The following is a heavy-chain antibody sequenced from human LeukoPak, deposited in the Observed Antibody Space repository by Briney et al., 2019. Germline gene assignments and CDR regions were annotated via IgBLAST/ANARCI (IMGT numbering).Heavy chain of an antibody. V-gene: IGHV1-46*01. J-gene: IGHJ6*03. D-gene: IGHD2-15*01. CDR1: GYTFTSYY. CDR2: INPSGGST. CDR3: ARGYCSGGSCYSCYYYNYMDV. Sequence: ASVKVSCKASGYTFTSYYMHWVRQAPGQGLEWMGIINPSGGSTSYTQKFQGRVTMTRDMSTSTVYMELSSLRSEDTAVYYCARGYCSGGSCYSCYYYNYMDVWGKGTTVTVSS.